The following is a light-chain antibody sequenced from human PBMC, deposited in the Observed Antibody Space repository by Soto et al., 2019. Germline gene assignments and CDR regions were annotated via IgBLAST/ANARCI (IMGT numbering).Light chain of an antibody. J-gene: IGKJ2*01. V-gene: IGKV3-15*01. CDR3: QQYSNWPPYT. CDR1: QSVSRK. CDR2: AAS. Sequence: EIVMTQSPATLSVSPGERATLSCRASQSVSRKLAWYQQKPGQAPRLLIYAASTRATGIPARFSGSGSGTEFTLTITSLQSEDFAVYYCQQYSNWPPYTFGQGTKLEIK.